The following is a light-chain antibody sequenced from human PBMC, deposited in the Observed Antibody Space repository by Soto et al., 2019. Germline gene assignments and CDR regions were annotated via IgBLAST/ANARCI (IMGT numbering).Light chain of an antibody. CDR1: QSISSY. J-gene: IGKJ2*01. CDR3: QQSYSTFYT. Sequence: DIQVTQSPSSLSASVGDRVTITCRASQSISSYLNWYQQKPGKAPKLLIYAASSLQSGVPSRFSGSGSGTDFTLTISSLQPEDFATYYCQQSYSTFYTFGQGTKLEIK. V-gene: IGKV1-39*01. CDR2: AAS.